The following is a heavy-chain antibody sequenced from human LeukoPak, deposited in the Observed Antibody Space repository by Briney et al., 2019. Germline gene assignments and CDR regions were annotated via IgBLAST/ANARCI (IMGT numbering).Heavy chain of an antibody. V-gene: IGHV3-33*06. CDR1: GFTFSSYG. D-gene: IGHD5-24*01. Sequence: GGSLRLPCAASGFTFSSYGMHWVRQAPGKGLEWVAVIWYDGSNKYYADSVKGRFTISRDNSKNTLYLQMNSLRAEDTAVYYCAKDANNFYYFDFWGQGTLVTVSS. CDR3: AKDANNFYYFDF. J-gene: IGHJ4*02. CDR2: IWYDGSNK.